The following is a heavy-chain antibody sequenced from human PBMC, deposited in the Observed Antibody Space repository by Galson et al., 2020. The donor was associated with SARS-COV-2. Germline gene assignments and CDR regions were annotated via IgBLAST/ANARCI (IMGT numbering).Heavy chain of an antibody. CDR2: IYYSGST. CDR3: ARLSLGYCSRTSCYTGFDP. D-gene: IGHD2-2*02. V-gene: IGHV4-59*08. J-gene: IGHJ5*02. Sequence: SETLSLTCTVSGGSISSYYWSWIRQPPGKGLEWIGYIYYSGSTNYNPSLKSRVTISVDTSKNQFSLKLSSVTAADTAVYYCARLSLGYCSRTSCYTGFDPWGQGTLVTVSS. CDR1: GGSISSYY.